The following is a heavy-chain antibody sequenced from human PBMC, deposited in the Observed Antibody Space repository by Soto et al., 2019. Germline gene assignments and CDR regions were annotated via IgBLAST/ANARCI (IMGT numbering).Heavy chain of an antibody. J-gene: IGHJ5*02. CDR3: WTLRGILSPGTLVLDT. CDR1: KYMFTSHR. D-gene: IGHD1-1*01. V-gene: IGHV5-51*01. CDR2: IYPGDTDT. Sequence: PAASLKSSCHAYKYMFTSHRIGWLRQLPGKGLQWMGIIYPGDTDTSCRPSFKGKVTISADKARSTAYLEWNSMQDSDRAMYYCWTLRGILSPGTLVLDTWGQGTTVTVSS.